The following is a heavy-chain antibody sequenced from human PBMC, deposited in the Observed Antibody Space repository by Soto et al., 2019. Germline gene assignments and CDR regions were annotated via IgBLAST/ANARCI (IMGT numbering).Heavy chain of an antibody. D-gene: IGHD2-15*01. J-gene: IGHJ4*02. CDR1: GGSFSGYY. V-gene: IGHV4-34*01. CDR2: INHSGST. Sequence: SETLSLTCAVYGGSFSGYYWSWIRQPPGKGLEWIGEINHSGSTNYNPSLKSRVTISVDTSKNQFSLKLSSVTAADTAVYYCARGRYGYCSGGSCYQGHDYWGQGTLVTVSS. CDR3: ARGRYGYCSGGSCYQGHDY.